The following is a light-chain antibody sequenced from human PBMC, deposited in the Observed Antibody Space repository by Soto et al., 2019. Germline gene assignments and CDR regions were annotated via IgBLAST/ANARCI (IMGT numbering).Light chain of an antibody. V-gene: IGLV2-8*01. CDR3: SSYAGSNNFNV. CDR1: SSDVGGYNY. CDR2: EVS. J-gene: IGLJ1*01. Sequence: QSALTQPPSASGSPGQSVTISCTGTSSDVGGYNYVSWYQHHPGKAPKLMIYEVSERPSGVPDRFSGSKPGNTASLTVSGLQAEDEADYYCSSYAGSNNFNVFGTGTKLTVL.